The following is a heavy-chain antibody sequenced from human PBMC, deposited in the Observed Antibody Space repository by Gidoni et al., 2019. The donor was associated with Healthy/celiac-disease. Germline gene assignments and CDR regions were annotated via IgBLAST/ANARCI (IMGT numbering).Heavy chain of an antibody. V-gene: IGHV3-73*02. CDR1: GFTFSGSA. D-gene: IGHD6-6*01. J-gene: IGHJ4*02. CDR3: TSSSSFDY. CDR2: IRSKANSYAT. Sequence: EVQLVESGGGLVQPGGSLKLTCAASGFTFSGSAMHWVRQASGKGLEWVGRIRSKANSYATAYAASVKGRFTISRDDSKNTAYLQMNSLKTEDTAVYYCTSSSSFDYWGQGTLVTVSS.